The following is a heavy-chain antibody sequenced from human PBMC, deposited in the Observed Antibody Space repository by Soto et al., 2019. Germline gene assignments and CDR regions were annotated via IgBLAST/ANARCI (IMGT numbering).Heavy chain of an antibody. Sequence: GGSLRLSCAASGFTFSSYAMHWVRQAPGKGLEWVAVISYDGSNKYYADSVKGRFTISRDNSKNTLYLQMNSLRAEDTAVYYCASALGYCISTSCLHFGYWGQGTLVTVSS. CDR2: ISYDGSNK. CDR3: ASALGYCISTSCLHFGY. J-gene: IGHJ4*02. V-gene: IGHV3-30-3*01. D-gene: IGHD2-2*01. CDR1: GFTFSSYA.